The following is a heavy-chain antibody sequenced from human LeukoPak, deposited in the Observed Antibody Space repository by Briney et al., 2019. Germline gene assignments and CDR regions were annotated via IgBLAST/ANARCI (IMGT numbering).Heavy chain of an antibody. J-gene: IGHJ4*02. CDR3: AQLVRVGYGDRD. D-gene: IGHD4-17*01. V-gene: IGHV1-69*05. Sequence: SVKVSCKASGGTFSSYAISWVRQAPGQGLEWMGRIIPIFGTANYAQKFQGRVTITTDESTSTAYMELSSLRSEDTAVYYWAQLVRVGYGDRDWGQGTLVTVSS. CDR1: GGTFSSYA. CDR2: IIPIFGTA.